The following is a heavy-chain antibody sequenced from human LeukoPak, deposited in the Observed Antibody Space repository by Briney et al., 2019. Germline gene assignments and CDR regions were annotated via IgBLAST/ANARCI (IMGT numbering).Heavy chain of an antibody. V-gene: IGHV4-61*02. D-gene: IGHD2-2*01. CDR3: ARDYCSSTSCYADAFDI. Sequence: SQTLSLTCTVSGGSISSGSYYWSWIRQPAGKGLEWIGRIYTTGSTNYNPSLKSRVTMSVDTSKNQFSLKLSSVTAADTAVYYCARDYCSSTSCYADAFDIWGQGTMVTVSS. CDR1: GGSISSGSYY. J-gene: IGHJ3*02. CDR2: IYTTGST.